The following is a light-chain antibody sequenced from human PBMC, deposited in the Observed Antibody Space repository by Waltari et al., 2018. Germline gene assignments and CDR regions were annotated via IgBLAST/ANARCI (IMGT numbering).Light chain of an antibody. Sequence: QSALTQPRSVSGSPGQSVAISCTRTSSDVGRYNYVSWYQQYPGKAPKLMIYEVTKRPSGVPDRFSGSKSGNTASLTISGLQAEDEADYYCCSYGGAKLIFGGGTRLTVL. V-gene: IGLV2-11*01. CDR1: SSDVGRYNY. CDR3: CSYGGAKLI. CDR2: EVT. J-gene: IGLJ2*01.